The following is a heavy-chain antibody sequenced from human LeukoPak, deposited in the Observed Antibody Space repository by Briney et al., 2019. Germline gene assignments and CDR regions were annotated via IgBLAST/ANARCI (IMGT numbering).Heavy chain of an antibody. CDR3: ANSGSGYYFDY. Sequence: GGSLRLSCAASGFTFSSYAMSWVRQAPGKGLEWVSAISSSGGSTYYADSVKGRFTISRDNSKNTLYLQMNSLRAEDTAVYYCANSGSGYYFDYWGQGTLVTVSS. D-gene: IGHD5-12*01. CDR1: GFTFSSYA. J-gene: IGHJ4*02. CDR2: ISSSGGST. V-gene: IGHV3-23*01.